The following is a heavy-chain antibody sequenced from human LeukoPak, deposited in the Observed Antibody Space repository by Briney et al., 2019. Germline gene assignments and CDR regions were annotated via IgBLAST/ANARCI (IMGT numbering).Heavy chain of an antibody. Sequence: PGGSLRLSCAASGFTFSTYWMSWVRQAPGKGLERVSAITDSGGSTYYADSVKGRFTISRDNSKNTLYLQMNSLRAEDTAVYYCAKSRVIAVAASDYWGQGTLVTVSS. CDR2: ITDSGGST. D-gene: IGHD6-19*01. V-gene: IGHV3-23*01. CDR1: GFTFSTYW. CDR3: AKSRVIAVAASDY. J-gene: IGHJ4*02.